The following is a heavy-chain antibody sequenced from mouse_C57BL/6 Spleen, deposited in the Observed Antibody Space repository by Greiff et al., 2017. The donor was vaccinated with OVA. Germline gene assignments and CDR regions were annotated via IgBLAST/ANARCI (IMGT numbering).Heavy chain of an antibody. CDR2: IHPNSGST. Sequence: QVQLQQPGAELVKPGASVKLSCKASGYTFTSSWMHWVKQRPGQGLEWIGMIHPNSGSTNYNEKFKSKATLTVDKSSSTVYMQLSSLTSEDSEVYYCARSVYGYDVRLTGDYAMDYWGQGTSVTVSS. V-gene: IGHV1-64*01. J-gene: IGHJ4*01. CDR1: GYTFTSSW. CDR3: ARSVYGYDVRLTGDYAMDY. D-gene: IGHD2-2*01.